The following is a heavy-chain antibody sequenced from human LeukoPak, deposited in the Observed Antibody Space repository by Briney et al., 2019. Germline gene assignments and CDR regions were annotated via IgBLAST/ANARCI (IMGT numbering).Heavy chain of an antibody. V-gene: IGHV5-51*01. CDR2: IYPGDPET. Sequence: GASLKISCTGSGYSFSDYWIAWVRQLPRKGLEWMGIIYPGDPETTYSPFFQGQVTISADRSITTTYLQWSSLKASDTAMYYCARGRGYCSSSRCYDFDYWGQGTLVTVSS. D-gene: IGHD2-2*01. CDR3: ARGRGYCSSSRCYDFDY. J-gene: IGHJ4*02. CDR1: GYSFSDYW.